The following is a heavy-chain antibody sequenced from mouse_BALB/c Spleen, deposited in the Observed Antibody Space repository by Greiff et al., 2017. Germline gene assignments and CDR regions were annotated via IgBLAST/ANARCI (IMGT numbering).Heavy chain of an antibody. CDR2: IDPYYGGT. Sequence: VQLKPSGPELVKTGASVKISCKASGYSFTGYNMNWVKQRNGKSLEWLGNIDPYYGGTSYNQKFKGKATLTVDKSSSTAYMQLKSLTSEDSAVYYCARLGPGFAYWGQGTLVTVSA. D-gene: IGHD3-3*01. CDR3: ARLGPGFAY. J-gene: IGHJ3*01. V-gene: IGHV1S135*01. CDR1: GYSFTGYN.